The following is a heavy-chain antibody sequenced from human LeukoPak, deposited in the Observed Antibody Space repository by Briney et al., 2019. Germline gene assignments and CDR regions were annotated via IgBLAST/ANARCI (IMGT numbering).Heavy chain of an antibody. V-gene: IGHV3-21*01. CDR2: ISSSSSYT. CDR1: GFTFSSYS. D-gene: IGHD6-19*01. Sequence: KPGGSLRLSCAASGFTFSSYSMNWVRQAPGKGLEWVASISSSSSYTYYADSVKGRFTISRDNAENSLYLQMNNLRAEDTAVYYCAKPMNSGWYPPFDYWGQGTLVTVSS. CDR3: AKPMNSGWYPPFDY. J-gene: IGHJ4*02.